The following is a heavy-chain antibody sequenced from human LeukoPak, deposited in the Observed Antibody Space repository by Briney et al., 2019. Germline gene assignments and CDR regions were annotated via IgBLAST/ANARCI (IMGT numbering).Heavy chain of an antibody. V-gene: IGHV1-18*01. CDR3: ARDAYYYYGSGSPIRAFDI. D-gene: IGHD3-10*01. J-gene: IGHJ3*02. CDR2: ISAYNGNT. Sequence: ASVKVSCKASGYTFISYSISWVRQAPGQRLEWMGWISAYNGNTNYAQNFQGRVTMTTDTSTSTAYMELRTLRSDDTALYYCARDAYYYYGSGSPIRAFDIWGQGTMVTVSS. CDR1: GYTFISYS.